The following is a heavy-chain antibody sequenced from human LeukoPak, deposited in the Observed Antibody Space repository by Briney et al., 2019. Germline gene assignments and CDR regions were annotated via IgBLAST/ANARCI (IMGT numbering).Heavy chain of an antibody. CDR2: IGSKAYGGTT. J-gene: IGHJ4*02. CDR3: TRNLGDYYDSSGYYSVYFDY. CDR1: GFTFGDYA. V-gene: IGHV3-49*04. Sequence: GGSLRLSCTASGFTFGDYAMSWVRQAPGKGLEWVGFIGSKAYGGTTEYAASVKGRFTISRDDSKSIAYLQMNSLKTEDTAVYYCTRNLGDYYDSSGYYSVYFDYWGQGTLVTVSS. D-gene: IGHD3-22*01.